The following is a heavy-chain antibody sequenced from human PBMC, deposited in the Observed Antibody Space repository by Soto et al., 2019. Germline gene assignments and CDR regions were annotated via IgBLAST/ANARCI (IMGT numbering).Heavy chain of an antibody. V-gene: IGHV3-53*01. J-gene: IGHJ5*02. CDR3: ARESMGYCSSNSCYDENWFDP. Sequence: CLRLSCSVCVSTVSSNCRIWNRQGPRKRLEWVSVIYSGGRTYYAESVKGRFTISRDKSKNTLYLQRNSLRAEDTAVYYCARESMGYCSSNSCYDENWFDPWGQGTRFAVSS. D-gene: IGHD2-2*01. CDR2: IYSGGRT. CDR1: VSTVSSNC.